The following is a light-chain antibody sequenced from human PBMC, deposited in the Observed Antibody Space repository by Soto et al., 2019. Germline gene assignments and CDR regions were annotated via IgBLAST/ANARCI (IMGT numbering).Light chain of an antibody. J-gene: IGKJ5*01. Sequence: EIVLTQSPGTLSLSPGERATLSCRASQSFSSYLAWYQQKPGQAPRLLIYDASKRATGIPARFSGRGSGTDFTHTISSLEPEDFAVYYCQQRSNWPPVITFGQGTRLEIK. CDR1: QSFSSY. CDR2: DAS. V-gene: IGKV3-11*01. CDR3: QQRSNWPPVIT.